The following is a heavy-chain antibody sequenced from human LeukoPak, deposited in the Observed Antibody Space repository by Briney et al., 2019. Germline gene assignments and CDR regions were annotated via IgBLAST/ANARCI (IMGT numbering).Heavy chain of an antibody. J-gene: IGHJ6*03. D-gene: IGHD3-16*01. V-gene: IGHV3-30*02. Sequence: GGSLRHSCAASGLIFSSYGMHWVRQAPGEGLEWVAYIRHDESKTFYADSVKGRFTISRDNSKNTLYLQMHSLRAEDTALYYCAKPVIPSAYQGTYYMDVWGKGTTVTVSS. CDR3: AKPVIPSAYQGTYYMDV. CDR2: IRHDESKT. CDR1: GLIFSSYG.